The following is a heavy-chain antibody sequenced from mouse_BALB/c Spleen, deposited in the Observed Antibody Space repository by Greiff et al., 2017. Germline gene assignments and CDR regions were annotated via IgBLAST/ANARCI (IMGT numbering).Heavy chain of an antibody. CDR3: ARVIRPYYFDY. V-gene: IGHV2-6-7*01. D-gene: IGHD1-2*01. CDR1: GFSLTGYG. CDR2: IWGDGST. Sequence: VQLQESGPGLVAPSQSLSITCTVSGFSLTGYGVNWVRQPPGKGLEWLGMIWGDGSTDYNSALKSRLSISKDNSKSQVFLKMNSLQTDDTARYYCARVIRPYYFDYWGQGTTLTVSS. J-gene: IGHJ2*01.